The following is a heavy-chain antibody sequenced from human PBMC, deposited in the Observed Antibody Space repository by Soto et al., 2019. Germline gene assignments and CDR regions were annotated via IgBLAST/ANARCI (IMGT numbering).Heavy chain of an antibody. CDR1: GDSISSSNYY. V-gene: IGHV4-39*01. Sequence: QVQLQESGPGLVKPSETLSLPCTFSGDSISSSNYYLGWIRQSPGKGLEWIGSISYSGTTYYNPSLRSRVTVSVDTSKSQFCLKVSSATATDTAVYYCARGVDYTWEMNRHYYVDHWGQGTLATVSS. CDR3: ARGVDYTWEMNRHYYVDH. CDR2: ISYSGTT. J-gene: IGHJ4*02. D-gene: IGHD3-16*01.